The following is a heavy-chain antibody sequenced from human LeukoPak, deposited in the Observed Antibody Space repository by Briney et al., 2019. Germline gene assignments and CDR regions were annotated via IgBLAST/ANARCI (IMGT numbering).Heavy chain of an antibody. V-gene: IGHV3-48*01. CDR2: ISSSSSTI. Sequence: PGGSLRLSCAASGFTFSRYSMNWVRQAPGKGLEWVSYISSSSSTIYYADSVKGRFTISRDNAKNSLYLQMNSLRAEDTAVYYCARDGGKANWHAFDIWGQGTMVTVSS. CDR1: GFTFSRYS. CDR3: ARDGGKANWHAFDI. J-gene: IGHJ3*02. D-gene: IGHD7-27*01.